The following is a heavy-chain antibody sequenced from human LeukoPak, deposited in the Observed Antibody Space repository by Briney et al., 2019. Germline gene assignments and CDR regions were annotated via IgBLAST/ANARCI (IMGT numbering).Heavy chain of an antibody. J-gene: IGHJ5*02. CDR3: ARVALGSYNWFDP. Sequence: PGGSLRLSCAASGFIFSSYSMNWVRQAPGKGLEWVSSISSSSSYIYYADSVKGRFTISRDNAKNSLYLQMNSLRAEDTAVYYCARVALGSYNWFDPWGQGTLVTVSS. D-gene: IGHD3-10*01. CDR1: GFIFSSYS. V-gene: IGHV3-21*01. CDR2: ISSSSSYI.